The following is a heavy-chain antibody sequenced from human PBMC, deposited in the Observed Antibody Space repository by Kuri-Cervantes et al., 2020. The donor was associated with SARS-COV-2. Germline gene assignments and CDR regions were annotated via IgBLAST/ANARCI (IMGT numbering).Heavy chain of an antibody. D-gene: IGHD3-10*01. CDR1: GFTFSSYG. CDR3: ARDRSFTPDY. CDR2: IRYDGSNK. V-gene: IGHV3-30*02. Sequence: LSLTCAASGFTFSSYGMHWVRQAPGKGLEWVAFIRYDGSNKYYADSVKGRFTISRDNSKNTLYLQMNSLRAEDTAVYYCARDRSFTPDYWGQGTLVTVSS. J-gene: IGHJ4*02.